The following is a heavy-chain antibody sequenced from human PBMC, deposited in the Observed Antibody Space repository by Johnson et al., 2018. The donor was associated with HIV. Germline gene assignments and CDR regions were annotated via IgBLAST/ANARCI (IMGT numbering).Heavy chain of an antibody. Sequence: QVQLVESGGGVVQPGRSLRLSCAASGFTFSTYGMHWVRQAPGKGLEWVAVMWYDGSNRYYADSVKGRFTISRDNSKNTLYLQMNSLRAEDTAVYFCARDQGYNGFEPDAFDIWGRGTMVTVSS. J-gene: IGHJ3*02. CDR3: ARDQGYNGFEPDAFDI. CDR1: GFTFSTYG. V-gene: IGHV3-33*01. D-gene: IGHD5-12*01. CDR2: MWYDGSNR.